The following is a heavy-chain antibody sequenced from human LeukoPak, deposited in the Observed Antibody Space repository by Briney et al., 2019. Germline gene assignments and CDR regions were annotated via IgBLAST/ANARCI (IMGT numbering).Heavy chain of an antibody. V-gene: IGHV4-30-2*01. CDR3: ARGRYNSKTDFDY. Sequence: PSETLSLTCAVSGGSISSGGYSWSWIRQPPGKGLEWIGYIYHSGSTYYNPSLKSRVTISLDTSNNQFSLRLFSVSAADTAVYYCARGRYNSKTDFDYWGQGTLVTVSS. CDR1: GGSISSGGYS. J-gene: IGHJ4*02. D-gene: IGHD3-16*02. CDR2: IYHSGST.